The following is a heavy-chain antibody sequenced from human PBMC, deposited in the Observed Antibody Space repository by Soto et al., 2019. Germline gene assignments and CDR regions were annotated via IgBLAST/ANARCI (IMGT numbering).Heavy chain of an antibody. D-gene: IGHD3-9*01. Sequence: ASVKVSSKASGFTFTSYGISWVRQAPGQGLEWMGWISAYNGNTNYAQKLQGRVTMTTDTSTSTAYMELRSLRSDDTAVYYCARDAYYDILTGANWFDPWGQGTLVTVSS. J-gene: IGHJ5*02. CDR3: ARDAYYDILTGANWFDP. V-gene: IGHV1-18*01. CDR1: GFTFTSYG. CDR2: ISAYNGNT.